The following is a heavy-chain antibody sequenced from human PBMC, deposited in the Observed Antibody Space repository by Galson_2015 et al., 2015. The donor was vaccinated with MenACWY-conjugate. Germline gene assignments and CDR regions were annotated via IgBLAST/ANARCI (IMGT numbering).Heavy chain of an antibody. V-gene: IGHV1-46*01. CDR2: INPGGGSR. J-gene: IGHJ3*02. Sequence: QSGAEVKKPGASVKVSFKASGYTFTSYYMHWVRQAPGQGLEWMGIINPGGGSRNYAQKFQGRVTMTRDTSTGTVYMELSSLRSDDTAVYFCARDGGIMEAPTHDAFDIWGQGTLVTVSS. D-gene: IGHD2-8*01. CDR3: ARDGGIMEAPTHDAFDI. CDR1: GYTFTSYY.